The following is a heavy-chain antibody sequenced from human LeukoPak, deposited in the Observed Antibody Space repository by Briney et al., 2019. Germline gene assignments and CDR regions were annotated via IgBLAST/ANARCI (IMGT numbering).Heavy chain of an antibody. Sequence: PGGSLRLSCAASGFTFGNYGMSWVRHAPGKGLEWVSGINRNGGSTGYADSVEGRFTISRDNAKNSQYLQMNSLRVEDTALYYCARAQTYGDSRLLLDYWGQGTLVTVSS. D-gene: IGHD2-21*02. CDR3: ARAQTYGDSRLLLDY. J-gene: IGHJ4*02. CDR2: INRNGGST. V-gene: IGHV3-20*04. CDR1: GFTFGNYG.